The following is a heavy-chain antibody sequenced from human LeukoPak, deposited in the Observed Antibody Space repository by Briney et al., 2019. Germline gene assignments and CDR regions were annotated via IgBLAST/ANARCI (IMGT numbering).Heavy chain of an antibody. J-gene: IGHJ4*02. Sequence: GGSLRLSCAASGFTFSSYAMSWVRQAPGKGLEWVSAISDNGGSTYYADSVKGRFTISRDNSKNTLYLQLTSLRAEDTAVYYCAQGFSSGWYPYWGQGSLVSVSS. D-gene: IGHD6-19*01. CDR2: ISDNGGST. V-gene: IGHV3-23*01. CDR1: GFTFSSYA. CDR3: AQGFSSGWYPY.